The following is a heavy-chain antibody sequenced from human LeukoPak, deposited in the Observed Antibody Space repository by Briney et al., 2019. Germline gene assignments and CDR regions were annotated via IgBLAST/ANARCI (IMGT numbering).Heavy chain of an antibody. D-gene: IGHD3-10*01. V-gene: IGHV3-48*01. CDR2: ISSSSSTI. J-gene: IGHJ4*02. Sequence: GGSLRLSCAASGFPFSSYSMNWVRQAPGKGLEWVSYISSSSSTIYYADSVKGRFTISRDNSKNTLYLQMNSLRAEDTAVYYCAKTANSALLWFGELPFDYWGQGTLVTVSS. CDR1: GFPFSSYS. CDR3: AKTANSALLWFGELPFDY.